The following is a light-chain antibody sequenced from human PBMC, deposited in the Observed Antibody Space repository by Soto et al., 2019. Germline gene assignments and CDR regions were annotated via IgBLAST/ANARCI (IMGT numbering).Light chain of an antibody. CDR1: QSVSNS. Sequence: EVVMTQSPATLSVSPGERATLSCRASQSVSNSLAWYQQKPGQAPRLLIYAASARATDIPARFSGSGSGTEFTLTISSLQSEDFAVYYCEQYDNWLPITFGQGTRLEIK. V-gene: IGKV3D-15*01. CDR2: AAS. J-gene: IGKJ5*01. CDR3: EQYDNWLPIT.